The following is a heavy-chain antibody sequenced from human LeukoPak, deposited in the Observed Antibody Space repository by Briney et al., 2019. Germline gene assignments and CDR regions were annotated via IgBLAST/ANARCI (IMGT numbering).Heavy chain of an antibody. CDR3: AREVEYYDSSGYRPHAFDI. CDR1: DGSIINNNHY. Sequence: SETLSLTCTVSDGSIINNNHYWGWTRQPPGKGLEWIGSISYSGGTAYNPSLRSRVTISVDTSKNQFSLKVNSVTAADTAVYYCAREVEYYDSSGYRPHAFDIWGQGTLVTSLQ. J-gene: IGHJ3*02. CDR2: ISYSGGT. V-gene: IGHV4-39*02. D-gene: IGHD3-22*01.